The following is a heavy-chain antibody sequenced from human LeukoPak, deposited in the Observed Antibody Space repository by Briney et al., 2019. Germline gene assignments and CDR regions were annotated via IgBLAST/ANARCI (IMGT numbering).Heavy chain of an antibody. CDR3: AREGVDWNHSVYYFDY. V-gene: IGHV1-2*02. CDR2: INPNSGGT. D-gene: IGHD1-1*01. J-gene: IGHJ4*02. CDR1: GYTFTGYY. Sequence: ASVKVSCKASGYTFTGYYMHWVRQASGQGLEWMGWINPNSGGTNYAQKFQGRVTMTRDTSISTAYMELSRLRSDDTAVYYCAREGVDWNHSVYYFDYWGQGTLVTVSS.